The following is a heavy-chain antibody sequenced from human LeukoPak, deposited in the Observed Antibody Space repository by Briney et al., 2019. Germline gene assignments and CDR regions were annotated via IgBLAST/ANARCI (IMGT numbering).Heavy chain of an antibody. CDR1: GFTFSTYE. CDR3: AKEPQFAFDV. Sequence: GGSLRLSCAASGFTFSTYEMNWVRQAPGKGLEWVSYISSSGSTIYYGDSVKGRFTISRDNAKNSLNLQMNSLRAEDTAVYYCAKEPQFAFDVWGQGTMVTVSS. D-gene: IGHD5-24*01. V-gene: IGHV3-48*03. CDR2: ISSSGSTI. J-gene: IGHJ3*01.